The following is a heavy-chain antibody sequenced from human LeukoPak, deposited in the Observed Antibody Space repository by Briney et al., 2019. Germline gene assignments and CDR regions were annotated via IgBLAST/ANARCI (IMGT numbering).Heavy chain of an antibody. Sequence: SETLSLTCAVYGGSFSGYYWSWIRQPPGKGLEWIGEINHSGSTNYNPSLKSRVTISVDTSKNQFSLELSSVTAADTAVYYCARAYDCSSTSCYYFDYWGQGTLVTVSS. J-gene: IGHJ4*02. D-gene: IGHD2-2*01. CDR1: GGSFSGYY. V-gene: IGHV4-34*01. CDR2: INHSGST. CDR3: ARAYDCSSTSCYYFDY.